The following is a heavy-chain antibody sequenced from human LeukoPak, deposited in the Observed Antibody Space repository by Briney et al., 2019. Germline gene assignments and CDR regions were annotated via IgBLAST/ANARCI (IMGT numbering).Heavy chain of an antibody. Sequence: SETLSLTCAVYGGSFSGYYWSWIRQPPGKGLEWIGEINHSGSTNYNPSLKSRVTISVDTSKNQFSLKLSSVTAADTAVYYCARGTRGFDPWGQGTLVTVSS. V-gene: IGHV4-34*01. CDR3: ARGTRGFDP. J-gene: IGHJ5*02. D-gene: IGHD3-10*01. CDR2: INHSGST. CDR1: GGSFSGYY.